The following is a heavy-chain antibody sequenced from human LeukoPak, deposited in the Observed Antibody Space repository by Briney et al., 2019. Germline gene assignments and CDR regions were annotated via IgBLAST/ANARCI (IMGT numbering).Heavy chain of an antibody. CDR2: IYTSGRI. Sequence: SETLSLTCTVSSDSISGYYWSWIRQPAGKGLEWIGRIYTSGRINYNPFLKSRVTMSVDTSRNQFSLKLSSVTAADTAVYYCARDRPNNVWGQGTLVTVSS. J-gene: IGHJ4*02. CDR1: SDSISGYY. V-gene: IGHV4-4*07. CDR3: ARDRPNNV. D-gene: IGHD1/OR15-1a*01.